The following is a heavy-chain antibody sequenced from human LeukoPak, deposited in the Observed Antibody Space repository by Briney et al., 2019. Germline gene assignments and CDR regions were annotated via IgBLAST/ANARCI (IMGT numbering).Heavy chain of an antibody. D-gene: IGHD2-21*02. CDR2: ISPGDSDT. J-gene: IGHJ2*01. Sequence: GGSLRLSCKGYGYSFTSYWIIWVRQMPGKGLEWMGIISPGDSDTRYSPSFQGQVSISADKSISTAYLQWSSLKASDTAMYYCARLVVVTATYWYFDLWGRGTLVTVSS. CDR1: GYSFTSYW. CDR3: ARLVVVTATYWYFDL. V-gene: IGHV5-51*01.